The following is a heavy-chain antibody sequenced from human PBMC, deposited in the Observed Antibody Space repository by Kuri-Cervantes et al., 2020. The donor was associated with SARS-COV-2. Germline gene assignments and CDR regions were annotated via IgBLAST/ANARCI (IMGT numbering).Heavy chain of an antibody. Sequence: GGSLRLSCAASGFTFSSYAMHWVRQAPGKGLEWVTVISYDGSNKYYADSVKGRFTISRDNSKNTLYLQMNSLRAEDTAVCYCARDYDSSGHMLDYWGQGTLVTVSS. CDR3: ARDYDSSGHMLDY. V-gene: IGHV3-30*04. J-gene: IGHJ4*02. CDR2: ISYDGSNK. CDR1: GFTFSSYA. D-gene: IGHD3-22*01.